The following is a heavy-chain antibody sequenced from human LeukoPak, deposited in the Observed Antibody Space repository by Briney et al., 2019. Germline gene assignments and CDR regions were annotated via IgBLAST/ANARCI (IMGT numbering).Heavy chain of an antibody. D-gene: IGHD3-22*01. CDR2: IHQDGGET. CDR1: GFTVVYYW. Sequence: GGSLRLSCAACGFTVVYYWMSCVRQSPVKGLEWVANIHQDGGETFYLDSVKGRFTISRDNAKNSVSLQMHSLRAEDTALYFCASHRRAPGTSGYYAPPFDLWGPGALVTVSS. V-gene: IGHV3-7*01. J-gene: IGHJ4*02. CDR3: ASHRRAPGTSGYYAPPFDL.